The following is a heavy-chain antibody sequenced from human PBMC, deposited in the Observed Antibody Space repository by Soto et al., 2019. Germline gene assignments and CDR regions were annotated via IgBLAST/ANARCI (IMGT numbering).Heavy chain of an antibody. CDR3: AGAHQSTVSPYYYYYLDV. CDR2: VYYSGDP. J-gene: IGHJ6*03. V-gene: IGHV4-39*01. CDR1: GGSISISTYY. D-gene: IGHD4-4*01. Sequence: QLQLQESGPGLVKPSETLSLTCTVSGGSISISTYYWIWIRQPPGKGLEWIGSVYYSGDPNYNPSLRSRVTVSSDTSKNQFSLRLSSVTAADTAVYYCAGAHQSTVSPYYYYYLDVWGKGTTVSVSS.